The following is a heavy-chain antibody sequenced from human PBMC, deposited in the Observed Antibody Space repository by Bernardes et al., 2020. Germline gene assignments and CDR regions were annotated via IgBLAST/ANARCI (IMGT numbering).Heavy chain of an antibody. J-gene: IGHJ4*02. CDR3: ARGPNRFYYDSSAFEYYFDH. D-gene: IGHD3-22*01. CDR2: IYYSGST. V-gene: IGHV4-39*02. CDR1: GGSISSSSYY. Sequence: SEPLSLTCTVSGGSISSSSYYWGWLLQPPGKGLEWIGSIYYSGSTYYNPSLKSRITISVDTFKTHFSLKLSSVTAADTAVYYCARGPNRFYYDSSAFEYYFDHWGQGTLVTVSS.